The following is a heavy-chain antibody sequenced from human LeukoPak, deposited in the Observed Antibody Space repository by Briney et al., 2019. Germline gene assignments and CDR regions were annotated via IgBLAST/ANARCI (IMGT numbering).Heavy chain of an antibody. J-gene: IGHJ4*02. CDR1: GFTFSSYA. CDR2: ISGSGGST. CDR3: AKNSIGYGPKIPLDY. Sequence: GGSLRLSCTASGFTFSSYAMSWVRQAPGKGLEWVSAISGSGGSTYYADSVKGRFTISRDNSKNTLYLQMNSLRAEDTAVYYCAKNSIGYGPKIPLDYWGQGTLVTVSS. D-gene: IGHD2-15*01. V-gene: IGHV3-23*01.